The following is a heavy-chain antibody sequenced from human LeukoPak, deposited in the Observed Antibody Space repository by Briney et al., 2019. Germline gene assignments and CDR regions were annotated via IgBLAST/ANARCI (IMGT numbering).Heavy chain of an antibody. CDR3: ARDGGRGYAIDH. CDR2: INAGSRAI. J-gene: IGHJ4*02. CDR1: GYTFSSYK. Sequence: PLVLLRLYCEGSGYTFSSYKINWVREAPGNGLEGISYINAGSRAISYADSVRGRFTVSRDNAQNSLYMQMNSLRAEDSAIYYCARDGGRGYAIDHWGQGILVTVSS. V-gene: IGHV3-48*01. D-gene: IGHD6-25*01.